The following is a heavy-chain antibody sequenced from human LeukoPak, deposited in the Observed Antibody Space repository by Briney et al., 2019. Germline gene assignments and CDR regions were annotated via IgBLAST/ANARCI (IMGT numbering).Heavy chain of an antibody. CDR1: GGSFSGYY. CDR3: ARRSQWLVRAFDY. D-gene: IGHD6-19*01. V-gene: IGHV4-34*01. CDR2: INHSGST. J-gene: IGHJ4*02. Sequence: SETLSLTCAVYGGSFSGYYWSWIRQPPGKGLEWIGEINHSGSTNYNPSLKRRVTISVDTSKNQFSLKLSSVTAADTAVYYCARRSQWLVRAFDYWGQGTLVTVSS.